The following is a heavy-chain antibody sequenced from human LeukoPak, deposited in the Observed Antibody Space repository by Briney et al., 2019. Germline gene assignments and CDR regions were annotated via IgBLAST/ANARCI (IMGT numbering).Heavy chain of an antibody. Sequence: ASVKVSCKASGYTFTSYYMHWVRQAPGQGLEWMGIINPSGGSTSYAQKFQGRVTMTRDMSTSTVYMELSSLRSEDTAVYYCARGYYGSGSYYNFRIDYWGQGTLVTVSS. D-gene: IGHD3-10*01. CDR2: INPSGGST. CDR1: GYTFTSYY. V-gene: IGHV1-46*01. J-gene: IGHJ4*02. CDR3: ARGYYGSGSYYNFRIDY.